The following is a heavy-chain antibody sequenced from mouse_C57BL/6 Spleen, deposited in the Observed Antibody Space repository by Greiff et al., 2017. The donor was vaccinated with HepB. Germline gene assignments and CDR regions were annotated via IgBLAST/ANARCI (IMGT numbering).Heavy chain of an antibody. V-gene: IGHV5-4*01. CDR1: GFTFSSYA. J-gene: IGHJ4*01. CDR3: ARESGATRVYYAMDY. Sequence: EVMLVESGGGLVKPGGSLKLSCAASGFTFSSYAMSWVRQTPEKRLEWVATISDGGSYTYYPDNVKGRFTISRDNAKNNLYLQMSHLKSEDTAMYYCARESGATRVYYAMDYWGQGTSVTVSS. D-gene: IGHD1-1*01. CDR2: ISDGGSYT.